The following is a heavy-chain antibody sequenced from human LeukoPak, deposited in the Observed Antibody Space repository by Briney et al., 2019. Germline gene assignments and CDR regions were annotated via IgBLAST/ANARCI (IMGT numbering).Heavy chain of an antibody. D-gene: IGHD2-15*01. Sequence: PGGSLRLSCASSRFTFSNYGMNWVRQAPGKGLEGVSSITGSGGFKYYADSLKGRYTISRDNAKTSLYLQRNGLRAEDTAIYYCARDRGRYCSGGSCHSEPGYWGQGTLVTVSS. CDR2: ITGSGGFK. CDR1: RFTFSNYG. J-gene: IGHJ4*02. V-gene: IGHV3-21*01. CDR3: ARDRGRYCSGGSCHSEPGY.